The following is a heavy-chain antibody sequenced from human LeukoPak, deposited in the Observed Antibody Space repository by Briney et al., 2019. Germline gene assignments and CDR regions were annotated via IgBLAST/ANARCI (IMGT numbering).Heavy chain of an antibody. D-gene: IGHD6-13*01. J-gene: IGHJ4*02. V-gene: IGHV3-23*01. CDR3: AKVVRSSWYNFDY. CDR1: GFTFSSYA. Sequence: GGSLRLSCAASGFTFSSYAMSWVRQAPGKGLEWVSAISGSGGSTYHADSVKGRFTISRDSSKNTLYLQMSSLRAEDTAVYYCAKVVRSSWYNFDYWGQGTLVTVSS. CDR2: ISGSGGST.